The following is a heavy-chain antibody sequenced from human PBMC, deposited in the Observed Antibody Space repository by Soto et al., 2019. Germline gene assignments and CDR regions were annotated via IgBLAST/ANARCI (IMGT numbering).Heavy chain of an antibody. D-gene: IGHD2-21*02. CDR1: GFTFRSYG. V-gene: IGHV3-33*01. J-gene: IGHJ4*02. Sequence: PGGSLRLSCAASGFTFRSYGMQWVRQAPGKGLEWVAVIWSDGSRKYYAASVEGRATISRDNSDNTLYLQMDSLRVEDTALYFCARDRGDCHGGHCYYYFDLCGRGPLVTVYS. CDR3: ARDRGDCHGGHCYYYFDL. CDR2: IWSDGSRK.